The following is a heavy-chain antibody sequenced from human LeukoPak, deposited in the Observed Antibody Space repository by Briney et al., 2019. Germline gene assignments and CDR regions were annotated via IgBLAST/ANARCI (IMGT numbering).Heavy chain of an antibody. CDR1: GFTFDDYA. D-gene: IGHD3-22*01. Sequence: GGSLRLCCAASGFTFDDYAMHWVRQAPGKGLEWVSLISWDGGSTYYADSVKGRFTISRDNSKNSLYLQMNSLRAEDTAFYYCAKDTDVSGYSFDYWGQGTLVTVSS. V-gene: IGHV3-43D*03. J-gene: IGHJ4*02. CDR2: ISWDGGST. CDR3: AKDTDVSGYSFDY.